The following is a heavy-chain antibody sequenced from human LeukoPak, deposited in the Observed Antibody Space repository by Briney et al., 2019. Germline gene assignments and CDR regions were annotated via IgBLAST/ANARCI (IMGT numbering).Heavy chain of an antibody. V-gene: IGHV3-21*04. J-gene: IGHJ1*01. CDR3: AKVARYCSGGSCYSFYFQH. D-gene: IGHD2-15*01. Sequence: GGSLRLSCAASGFTFSSYSMNWVRQAPGKGLEWVSSISRSSNYKYYADSVKGRFTISRDNAKNSLYLQMNSLRAEDTALYYCAKVARYCSGGSCYSFYFQHWGQGTLVTVSS. CDR2: ISRSSNYK. CDR1: GFTFSSYS.